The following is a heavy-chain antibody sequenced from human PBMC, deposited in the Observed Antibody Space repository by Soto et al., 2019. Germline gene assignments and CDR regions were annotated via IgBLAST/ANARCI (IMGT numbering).Heavy chain of an antibody. D-gene: IGHD7-27*01. J-gene: IGHJ4*02. CDR1: GGSISSGNYY. V-gene: IGHV4-31*03. CDR2: IYYGAST. Sequence: ASETLSLTCSVSGGSISSGNYYWSWIRQHPGKGLEWIGYIYYGASTYYNPSLKSRVTISMDTSKNLFSLKLSSVTAADTAMYYCARRLGTAGSFESCRLRTLVTVSS. CDR3: ARRLGTAGSFES.